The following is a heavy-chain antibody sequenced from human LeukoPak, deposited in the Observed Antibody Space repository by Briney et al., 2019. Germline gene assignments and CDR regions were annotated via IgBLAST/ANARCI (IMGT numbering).Heavy chain of an antibody. CDR2: INPYTGST. CDR1: GYTFTNYY. Sequence: ASVKVSCKASGYTFTNYYIHWVRQAPGQGLEWMARINPYTGSTDYAQKFQGRVTMTRDTSISTAYMELSRLRSDDTAVYYCAREYAGYYYYMDVWGKGTTVTVSS. J-gene: IGHJ6*03. V-gene: IGHV1-2*06. D-gene: IGHD2-8*01. CDR3: AREYAGYYYYMDV.